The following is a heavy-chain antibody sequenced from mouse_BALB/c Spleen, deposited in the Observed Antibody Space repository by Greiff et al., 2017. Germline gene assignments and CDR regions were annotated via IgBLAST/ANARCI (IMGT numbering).Heavy chain of an antibody. D-gene: IGHD1-2*01. J-gene: IGHJ3*01. CDR3: ANNYYGSFAY. V-gene: IGHV5-9-4*01. CDR1: GFTFSSYA. CDR2: ISSGGSYT. Sequence: DVMLVESGGGLVKPGGSLKLSCAASGFTFSSYAMSWVRQSPEKRLEWVAEISSGGSYTYYPDTVTGRFTISRDNAKNTLYLEMSSLRSEDTAMYYCANNYYGSFAYWGQGTLVTVSA.